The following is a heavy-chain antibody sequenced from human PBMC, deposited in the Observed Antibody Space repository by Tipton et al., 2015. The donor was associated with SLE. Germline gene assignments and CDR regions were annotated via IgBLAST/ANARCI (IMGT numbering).Heavy chain of an antibody. CDR1: GFTFSIFG. CDR3: AKDWSYRGAGVDY. J-gene: IGHJ4*02. CDR2: ISWNSGSI. D-gene: IGHD3-10*01. V-gene: IGHV3-9*01. Sequence: RSLRLSCAASGFTFSIFGMHWVRQAPGKGLEWVSGISWNSGSIGYADSVKGRFTISRDNAKNSLYLQMNSLRAEDTALYYCAKDWSYRGAGVDYWGQGTLVTVSS.